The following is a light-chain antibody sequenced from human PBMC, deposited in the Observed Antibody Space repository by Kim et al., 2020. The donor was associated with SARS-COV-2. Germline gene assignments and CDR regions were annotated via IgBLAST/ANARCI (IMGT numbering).Light chain of an antibody. CDR2: GAS. V-gene: IGKV3-15*01. J-gene: IGKJ1*01. Sequence: SVCPGERATRTCRASQSVSSKLAWYQQKPGQAPRLLIYGASTRATGIPARFSGSGSGTEFTLTISSLQSEDFAVYYCQQYDNWWTFGQGTKVDIK. CDR1: QSVSSK. CDR3: QQYDNWWT.